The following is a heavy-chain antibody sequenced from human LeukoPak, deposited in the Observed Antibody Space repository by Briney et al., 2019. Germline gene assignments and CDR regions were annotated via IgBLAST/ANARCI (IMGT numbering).Heavy chain of an antibody. D-gene: IGHD2-2*01. V-gene: IGHV3-23*01. CDR2: ISGSGSNT. J-gene: IGHJ4*02. CDR1: GFTFDNYA. CDR3: AKDWSTVGVPAAPDY. Sequence: GGSLRLSCAASGFTFDNYAMSWVRQTPGKGLEWVSLISGSGSNTYYADSVKGRFTISRDNSKSTLYMQMNSLRAEDTAVYYCAKDWSTVGVPAAPDYWGQGTLVTVSS.